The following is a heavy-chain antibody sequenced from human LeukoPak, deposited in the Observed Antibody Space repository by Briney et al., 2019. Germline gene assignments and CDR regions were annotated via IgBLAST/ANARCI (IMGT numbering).Heavy chain of an antibody. CDR1: GGAFSSYA. CDR2: IIPIFGTA. V-gene: IGHV1-69*06. J-gene: IGHJ4*02. CDR3: ASMITFGGVIVIGYFDC. D-gene: IGHD3-16*02. Sequence: ASVKVSCKASGGAFSSYAISWVRQAPGQGLEWMGGIIPIFGTANYAQKFQGRVTITADKSTSTAYMELSSLRSEDTAVYYCASMITFGGVIVIGYFDCWGQGTLVTVSS.